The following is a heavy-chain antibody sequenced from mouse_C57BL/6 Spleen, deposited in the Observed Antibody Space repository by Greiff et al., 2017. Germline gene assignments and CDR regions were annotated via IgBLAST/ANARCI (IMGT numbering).Heavy chain of an antibody. V-gene: IGHV5-6*01. D-gene: IGHD1-1*01. CDR3: ARHATVGAMDY. CDR1: GFTFSSYG. Sequence: EVQLVESGGDLVKPGGSLKLSCAASGFTFSSYGMSWVRQTPDKRLEWVATISSGGSYTYYPDSVKGRFTISRDNAKNTLYLQMSSLKSEDTAMYYCARHATVGAMDYWGQGTSVTVSS. CDR2: ISSGGSYT. J-gene: IGHJ4*01.